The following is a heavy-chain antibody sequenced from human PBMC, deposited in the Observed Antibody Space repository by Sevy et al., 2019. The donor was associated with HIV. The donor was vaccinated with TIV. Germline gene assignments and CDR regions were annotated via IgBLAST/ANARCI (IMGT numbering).Heavy chain of an antibody. CDR3: AKDHNLWSEGGFLHH. Sequence: GGSLRLSCAASGFTFSSYAIHWVRQTPGKGLEWVAVISYDGNNKYYADSVKARFTVSRDNSKNTLYAHMNSLRAEDTAVHYCAKDHNLWSEGGFLHHWGQGTLVTVSS. V-gene: IGHV3-30*18. CDR1: GFTFSSYA. CDR2: ISYDGNNK. D-gene: IGHD3-10*01. J-gene: IGHJ1*01.